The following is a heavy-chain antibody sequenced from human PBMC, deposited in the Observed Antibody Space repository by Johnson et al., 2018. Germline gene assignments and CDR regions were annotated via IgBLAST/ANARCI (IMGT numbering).Heavy chain of an antibody. V-gene: IGHV3-33*06. D-gene: IGHD3-16*01. CDR2: IWYDGSNK. Sequence: QVQLVESGGGVVQPGRSLRLSCAASGFTFSSYGMHWVRQAPGKGLEWVAVIWYDGSNKYYADSVKGRFTISRDNSKNTMYMEMTGLRAEDTAVYYCAKGWRLGLPDAFYIWGQGTMLTVSS. CDR3: AKGWRLGLPDAFYI. CDR1: GFTFSSYG. J-gene: IGHJ3*02.